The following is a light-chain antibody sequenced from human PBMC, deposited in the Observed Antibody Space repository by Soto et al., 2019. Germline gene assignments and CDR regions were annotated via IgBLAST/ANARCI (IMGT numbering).Light chain of an antibody. CDR1: SSDIGGYNY. CDR2: EVS. Sequence: QAVVTQPASVSGSPGQSITVSCTGTSSDIGGYNYVSWYQQHPGKAPKLMIYEVSNRPSGVSTRFSGSKSGNTASLTISGLQAEDEADYYCGSYTISSTLVFGTGTKLTVL. CDR3: GSYTISSTLV. V-gene: IGLV2-14*01. J-gene: IGLJ1*01.